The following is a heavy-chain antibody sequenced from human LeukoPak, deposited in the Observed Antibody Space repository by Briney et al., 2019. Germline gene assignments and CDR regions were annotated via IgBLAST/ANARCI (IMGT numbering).Heavy chain of an antibody. J-gene: IGHJ3*02. CDR3: ARTPLVGATVDAFDI. D-gene: IGHD1-26*01. CDR2: IYTSGST. Sequence: SETLSLTCTVSGGSISSYYWSWIRQPAGKGLEWIGRIYTSGSTNYSPSLKSRVTMSVDTSKNQFSLKLSSVTAADTAVYYCARTPLVGATVDAFDIWGQGTMVTVSS. V-gene: IGHV4-4*07. CDR1: GGSISSYY.